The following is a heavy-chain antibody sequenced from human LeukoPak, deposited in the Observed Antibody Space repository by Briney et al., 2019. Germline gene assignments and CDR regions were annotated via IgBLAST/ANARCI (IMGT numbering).Heavy chain of an antibody. Sequence: SETLSLTCTVSGGSISGSDNYWGWIRQPPGKGLEWIGGIYYTGSTYYNPSLKSRVTISVDTSKNQFSLKLSSVTAADTAVYYCARGDSYDSSGTPRPGGMDVWGQGTTVTVSS. CDR2: IYYTGST. J-gene: IGHJ6*02. CDR3: ARGDSYDSSGTPRPGGMDV. V-gene: IGHV4-39*07. D-gene: IGHD3-22*01. CDR1: GGSISGSDNY.